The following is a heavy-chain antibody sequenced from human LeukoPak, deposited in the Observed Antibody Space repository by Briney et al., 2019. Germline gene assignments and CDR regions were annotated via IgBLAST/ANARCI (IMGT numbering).Heavy chain of an antibody. CDR1: GYTFTGYY. J-gene: IGHJ4*02. CDR2: ISPNSGGT. Sequence: ASVKVSCKASGYTFTGYYMHWVRQAPGQGLEWMGWISPNSGGTNYAQKFQGRVTMTRDTSISTAYMELSRLRSDDTAVYYCARGGYYDSSGSLQGDYWGQGTLVTVSS. D-gene: IGHD3-22*01. V-gene: IGHV1-2*02. CDR3: ARGGYYDSSGSLQGDY.